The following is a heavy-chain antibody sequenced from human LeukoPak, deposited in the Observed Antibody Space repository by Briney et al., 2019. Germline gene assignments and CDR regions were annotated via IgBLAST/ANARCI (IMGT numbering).Heavy chain of an antibody. J-gene: IGHJ4*02. Sequence: GGSRRLSCAASGFDLSSHWMHWVRQAPGKGLVWLSRINGDGRNTGYADSVKGRFTISRDNAKNTLYLQMNSLRAEDTAVYYCARGSSSGWPDYLDYWGQGTLVTVPS. CDR3: ARGSSSGWPDYLDY. CDR2: INGDGRNT. CDR1: GFDLSSHW. V-gene: IGHV3-74*01. D-gene: IGHD6-19*01.